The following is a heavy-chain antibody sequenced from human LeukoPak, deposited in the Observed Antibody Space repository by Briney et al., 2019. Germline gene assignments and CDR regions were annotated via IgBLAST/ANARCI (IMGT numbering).Heavy chain of an antibody. CDR2: ISSSSSYI. V-gene: IGHV3-21*01. CDR3: AKDTRSPGVTYPEGDY. D-gene: IGHD3-10*01. Sequence: PGGSLRLSCAASGFTFSSYSMNWVRQAPGKGLEWVSSISSSSSYIYYADSVKGRFTISRDNAKNSLYLQMNSLRAEDTAVYYCAKDTRSPGVTYPEGDYWGQGTLVTVSS. J-gene: IGHJ4*02. CDR1: GFTFSSYS.